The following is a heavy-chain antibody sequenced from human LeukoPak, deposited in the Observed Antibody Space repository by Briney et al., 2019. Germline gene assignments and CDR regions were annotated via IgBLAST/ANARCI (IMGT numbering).Heavy chain of an antibody. CDR3: ARGTAWFDF. V-gene: IGHV3-74*01. J-gene: IGHJ4*02. Sequence: GGSLRLSCASGFTFSTSWMNWVRQVPGKGLVWVSRINTDGSITHYADSVKGRFTISRDNAKNTLYLRINSLTVEDTAVYYCARGTAWFDFWGQGTLVTVSS. CDR2: INTDGSIT. CDR1: GFTFSTSW.